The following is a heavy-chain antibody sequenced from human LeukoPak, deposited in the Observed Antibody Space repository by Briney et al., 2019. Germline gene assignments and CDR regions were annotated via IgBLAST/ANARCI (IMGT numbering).Heavy chain of an antibody. CDR3: AIAPYQLLANFDY. V-gene: IGHV3-53*01. Sequence: GGSLRLSCAASGFIVSSNYMSWVRQAPGKGLEWVSVIYSGGSTYYADSVKGRFTISRDNAKNSLYLQMNSLRAEDTAVYYCAIAPYQLLANFDYWGQGTLVTVSS. CDR1: GFIVSSNY. CDR2: IYSGGST. D-gene: IGHD2-2*01. J-gene: IGHJ4*02.